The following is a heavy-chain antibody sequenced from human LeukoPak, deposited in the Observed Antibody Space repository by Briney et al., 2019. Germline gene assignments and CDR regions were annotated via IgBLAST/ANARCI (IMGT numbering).Heavy chain of an antibody. J-gene: IGHJ4*02. Sequence: ASVKVSCKASGYTFTSYYTHWVRQAPGQGLEWMGIIKPGGGSTLYAQKFQGRVTVTSDMSTSTVYVELSSLRSEDTAVYYCAREVPENFNFDYWGQGTLVTVSS. V-gene: IGHV1-46*01. CDR3: AREVPENFNFDY. D-gene: IGHD2/OR15-2a*01. CDR2: IKPGGGST. CDR1: GYTFTSYY.